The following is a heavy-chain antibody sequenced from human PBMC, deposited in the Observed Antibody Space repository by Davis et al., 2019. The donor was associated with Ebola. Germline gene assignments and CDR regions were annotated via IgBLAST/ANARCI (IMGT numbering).Heavy chain of an antibody. J-gene: IGHJ3*02. Sequence: SETLSLTCAVYGGSFSGYYWGWIRQPPGKGLEWIGSIYYSGSTNYNPSLKSRVTISVDTSKNQFSLKLSSVTAADTAVYYCARDEGLEIQQRESAFDIWGQGTMVTVSS. V-gene: IGHV4-34*01. D-gene: IGHD5-24*01. CDR3: ARDEGLEIQQRESAFDI. CDR1: GGSFSGYY. CDR2: IYYSGST.